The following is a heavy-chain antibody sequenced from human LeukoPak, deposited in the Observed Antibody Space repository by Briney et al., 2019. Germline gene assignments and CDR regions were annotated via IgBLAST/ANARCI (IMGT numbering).Heavy chain of an antibody. D-gene: IGHD1-26*01. J-gene: IGHJ6*03. Sequence: SVKVSCKASGYTFTDYYLHWVRQAPGQGLEWMGRIIPILGIANYAQKFQGRVTITADKSTSTAYMELSSLRSEDTAVYYCARAAPGRTLDYYIDVWGKGTTVTVSS. V-gene: IGHV1-69*04. CDR2: IIPILGIA. CDR3: ARAAPGRTLDYYIDV. CDR1: GYTFTDYY.